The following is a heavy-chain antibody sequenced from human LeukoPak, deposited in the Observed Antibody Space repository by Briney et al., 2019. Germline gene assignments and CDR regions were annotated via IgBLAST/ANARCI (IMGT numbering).Heavy chain of an antibody. D-gene: IGHD6-13*01. CDR2: MNPNSGNT. V-gene: IGHV1-8*01. Sequence: GASVKVSCKASGYTCTSYDINWVRQATGQGLEWMGWMNPNSGNTGYAQKFQGGVTMTRNTSISTAYMELSSLRSEDTAVYYCARSQREAAGYYFDYWGQGTLVTVSS. CDR1: GYTCTSYD. CDR3: ARSQREAAGYYFDY. J-gene: IGHJ4*02.